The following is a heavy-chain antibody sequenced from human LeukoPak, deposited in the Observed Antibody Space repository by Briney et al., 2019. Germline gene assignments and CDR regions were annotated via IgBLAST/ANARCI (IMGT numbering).Heavy chain of an antibody. CDR1: GFTFSSYA. J-gene: IGHJ4*02. V-gene: IGHV3-23*01. D-gene: IGHD1-26*01. CDR2: IRGSGGST. Sequence: PGGSLRLSCAASGFTFSSYAMSWVRQAPGKGLEWVSAIRGSGGSTYYADAVKGRFTISRDNSKNTLYLQMNSLRAEDTAVYYCAKKGPQSGSYHFDYWGQGTLVTVSS. CDR3: AKKGPQSGSYHFDY.